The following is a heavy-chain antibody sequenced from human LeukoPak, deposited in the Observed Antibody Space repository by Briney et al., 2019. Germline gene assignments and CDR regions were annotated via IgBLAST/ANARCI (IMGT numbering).Heavy chain of an antibody. D-gene: IGHD5-18*01. Sequence: ASVKASCKASGYTFTSYYVHWVRQAPGQGLEWMGIINPSGGTTSYAQKFQGRVTMTRDTSTSTVYMELSSLRSEDTAVYYCARGCGIQVWTPLFDYWGQGTLVAVSS. CDR3: ARGCGIQVWTPLFDY. V-gene: IGHV1-46*01. CDR2: INPSGGTT. J-gene: IGHJ4*02. CDR1: GYTFTSYY.